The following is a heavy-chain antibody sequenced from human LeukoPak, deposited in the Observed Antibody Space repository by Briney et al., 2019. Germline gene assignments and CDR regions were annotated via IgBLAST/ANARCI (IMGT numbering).Heavy chain of an antibody. J-gene: IGHJ4*02. CDR3: ARHSTIFGVVIKLFGY. V-gene: IGHV3-66*04. CDR2: TYTDDNT. D-gene: IGHD3-3*01. CDR1: GFTVRSHS. Sequence: SGGSLRLSCAASGFTVRSHSMTWVRQAPGKGLEWVSVTYTDDNTYYADSVKGRFTISRDNAKNSLYLQMNSLRAEDTAVYYCARHSTIFGVVIKLFGYWGQGTLVTVSS.